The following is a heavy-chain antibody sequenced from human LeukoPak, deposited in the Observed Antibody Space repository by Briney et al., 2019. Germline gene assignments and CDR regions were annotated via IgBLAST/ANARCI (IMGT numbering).Heavy chain of an antibody. CDR3: ARDVTTIFGDAFDI. CDR2: TYTSGST. D-gene: IGHD3-3*01. J-gene: IGHJ3*02. V-gene: IGHV4-4*07. Sequence: SETLSLTCTVFGGSISSYYWSWIRQPAGKGLEWIGRTYTSGSTNYNPSLKSRVTMSVDTSKNQFSLKLSSVTAADTAVYYCARDVTTIFGDAFDIWGQGTMVTVSS. CDR1: GGSISSYY.